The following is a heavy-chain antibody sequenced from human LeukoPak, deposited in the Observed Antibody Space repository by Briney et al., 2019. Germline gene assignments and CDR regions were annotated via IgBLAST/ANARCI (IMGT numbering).Heavy chain of an antibody. CDR1: GGSISTYY. CDR3: ARAVGYYYYMDV. J-gene: IGHJ6*03. CDR2: IYTSGST. V-gene: IGHV4-4*07. Sequence: PSDTLSLTCSVSGGSISTYYWSWIRQSAGKGLGWIGRIYTSGSTNYNRSLKTRVTMSGDTSKNQCSLKLSSVTAADTAVYYCARAVGYYYYMDVWGKGTTVTVSS.